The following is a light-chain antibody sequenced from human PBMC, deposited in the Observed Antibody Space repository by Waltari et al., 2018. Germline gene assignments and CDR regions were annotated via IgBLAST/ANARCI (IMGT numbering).Light chain of an antibody. CDR3: QQYHSTPYT. V-gene: IGKV4-1*01. Sequence: DIVMTQSPDSPAVSLGERDTSNCKSSQNVLYAFNNKNFLSWYQQKPGQTPILLLYWASTREAGVPDRFSGSGSGADFSLTISSLQTADAAVYYCQQYHSTPYTFGPGTKLEI. J-gene: IGKJ2*01. CDR1: QNVLYAFNNKNF. CDR2: WAS.